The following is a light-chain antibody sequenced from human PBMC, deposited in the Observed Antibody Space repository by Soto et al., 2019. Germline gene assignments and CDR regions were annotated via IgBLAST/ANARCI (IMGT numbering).Light chain of an antibody. CDR3: QQYNNWT. J-gene: IGKJ4*01. V-gene: IGKV3-15*01. CDR2: GAS. CDR1: QGVSSN. Sequence: EIVMTQSPATLSVSPGDRATLSCRASQGVSSNLAWYQQKPGQAPRLLIYGASTRATGNPARFSCSGSGTEFTLTTSSLQSEGFAVCYCQQYNNWTFGGGTTVQIK.